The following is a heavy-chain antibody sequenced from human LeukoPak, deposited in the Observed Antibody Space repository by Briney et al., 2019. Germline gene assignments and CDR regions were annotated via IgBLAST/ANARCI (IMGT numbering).Heavy chain of an antibody. CDR3: AGPRYCGGNPIVY. Sequence: PSETLSLTCTVSGGSISSSSYYWGWIRQPPGKGLEWIGSIYYSGSTYYNPSLKSRVTISVDTSKNQFSLKLSSVTAADTAVYYCAGPRYCGGNPIVYWGQGTLVTVSS. V-gene: IGHV4-39*01. CDR1: GGSISSSSYY. CDR2: IYYSGST. J-gene: IGHJ4*02. D-gene: IGHD4-23*01.